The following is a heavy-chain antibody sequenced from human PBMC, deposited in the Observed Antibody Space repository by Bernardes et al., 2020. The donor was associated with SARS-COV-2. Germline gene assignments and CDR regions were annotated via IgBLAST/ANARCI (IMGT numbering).Heavy chain of an antibody. D-gene: IGHD6-19*01. CDR1: GYSFTSYW. Sequence: GESLKISCKGSGYSFTSYWIGWVRQMPGKGLEWMGIIYPGDSDTRYSPSFQGQVTISADKSISTAYLQWSSLKASDTAMYYCARQPLRGSGSPSIWFDPWGQGTLVTVSS. J-gene: IGHJ5*02. V-gene: IGHV5-51*01. CDR3: ARQPLRGSGSPSIWFDP. CDR2: IYPGDSDT.